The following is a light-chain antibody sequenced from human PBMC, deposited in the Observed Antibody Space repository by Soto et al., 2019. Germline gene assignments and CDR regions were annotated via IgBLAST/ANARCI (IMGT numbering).Light chain of an antibody. CDR2: GAS. CDR1: QSVSSN. J-gene: IGKJ1*01. CDR3: QQYNNWLTWT. Sequence: EIVVTKSAATLSVSPWERATLSCRASQSVSSNLAWYQQKPGQAPRLPIYGASTRATGIPARFSGSGSGTEFTLTISSLQSEDFAVYYCQQYNNWLTWTFGQGTKVDI. V-gene: IGKV3-15*01.